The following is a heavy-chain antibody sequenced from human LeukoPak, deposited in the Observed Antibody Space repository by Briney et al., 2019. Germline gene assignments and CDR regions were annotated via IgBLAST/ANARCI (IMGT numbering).Heavy chain of an antibody. D-gene: IGHD1-26*01. V-gene: IGHV4-38-2*01. Sequence: PSETLSLTCAVSGYSISSGYYWGWIRQPPGKGLEWIGSIYHSGSTYYNPSLKSRVTISVDTSKNQFSLKLSSVTAPDTAVYYCARQVGGSKQVDYWGQGTLVTVSS. J-gene: IGHJ4*02. CDR3: ARQVGGSKQVDY. CDR2: IYHSGST. CDR1: GYSISSGYY.